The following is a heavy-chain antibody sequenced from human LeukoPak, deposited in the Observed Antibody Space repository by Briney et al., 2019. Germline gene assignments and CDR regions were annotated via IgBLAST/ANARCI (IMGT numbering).Heavy chain of an antibody. J-gene: IGHJ4*02. CDR2: IYYSGST. V-gene: IGHV4-30-4*01. D-gene: IGHD3-22*01. Sequence: PSETLSLTCTVSGGSISSGDYYWSWIRQPPGKGLEWIGYIYYSGSTYYNPSLKSRVTISVDTSKNQFSLKLSSVTAADTAVYYCARSLGVYDSSGYCDYWGQGTLVTVSS. CDR3: ARSLGVYDSSGYCDY. CDR1: GGSISSGDYY.